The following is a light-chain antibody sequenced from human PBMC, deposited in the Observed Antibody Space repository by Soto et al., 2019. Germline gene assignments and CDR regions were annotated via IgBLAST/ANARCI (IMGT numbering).Light chain of an antibody. V-gene: IGKV3-11*01. CDR2: DAS. CDR3: QQYNNWPLT. J-gene: IGKJ4*01. Sequence: IVLTQSPATVSLTPGERATLSCRASQSVSSYLAWYQQKPGQAPRLLIYDASSRATGIPDRFSGSGSGTDFTLTISRLEPEDFAVYYCQQYNNWPLTFGGGTKVDI. CDR1: QSVSSY.